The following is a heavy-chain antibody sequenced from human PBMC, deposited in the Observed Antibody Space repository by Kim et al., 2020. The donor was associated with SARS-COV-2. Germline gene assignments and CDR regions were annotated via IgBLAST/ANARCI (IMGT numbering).Heavy chain of an antibody. CDR1: GYTLTELS. D-gene: IGHD1-26*01. Sequence: ASVKVSCKVSGYTLTELSMHWVRQAPGKGLELMGGFDPEDGETIYAQKFQGRVTMTEDTSTDTAYMELSSLRAEDTAVYYCATAPVVVGATLSEYYDYGMDVWGQGATVTVSS. J-gene: IGHJ6*02. CDR3: ATAPVVVGATLSEYYDYGMDV. CDR2: FDPEDGET. V-gene: IGHV1-24*01.